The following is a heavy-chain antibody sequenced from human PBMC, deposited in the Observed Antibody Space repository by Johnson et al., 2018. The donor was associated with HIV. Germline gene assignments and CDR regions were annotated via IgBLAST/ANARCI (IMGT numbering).Heavy chain of an antibody. CDR2: ISYDGSNK. D-gene: IGHD5-24*01. Sequence: QVQLVESGGGVVQPGRSLRLSCAASGFTFSSYAMHWVRQAPGKGLEWVAVISYDGSNKYYADSVKGRFTISRDNSKNTLYLQMNSLRGEDTAVYDCARDRAPCDDAVDIWGQGTMVTGSS. V-gene: IGHV3-30-3*01. J-gene: IGHJ3*02. CDR1: GFTFSSYA. CDR3: ARDRAPCDDAVDI.